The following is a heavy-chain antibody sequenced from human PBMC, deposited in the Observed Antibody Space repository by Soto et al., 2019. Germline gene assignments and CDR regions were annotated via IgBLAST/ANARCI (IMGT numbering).Heavy chain of an antibody. CDR1: GYTFTSYG. D-gene: IGHD1-7*01. CDR2: ISAYNGNT. V-gene: IGHV1-18*01. CDR3: ARANWNYEQWWFDP. J-gene: IGHJ5*02. Sequence: ASVKVSCKASGYTFTSYGISWVRQAPGQGLEWMGWISAYNGNTNYAQKLEGRVTMTTDTCTSTAYMELRSLRSDDTAVYYCARANWNYEQWWFDPWGQGTLVTVSS.